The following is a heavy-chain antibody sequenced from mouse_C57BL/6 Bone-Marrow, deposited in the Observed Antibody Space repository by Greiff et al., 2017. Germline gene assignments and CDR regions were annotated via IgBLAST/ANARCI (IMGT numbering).Heavy chain of an antibody. J-gene: IGHJ2*01. CDR2: ISSGGSYT. CDR3: ASFYFDSY. V-gene: IGHV5-6*01. D-gene: IGHD2-4*01. CDR1: GFTFSSYG. Sequence: EVQGVESGGDLVKPGGSLKLSCAASGFTFSSYGMSWVRQTPDKRLEWVATISSGGSYTYYPDSVKGRFTISRDNAKNTLYLQMSSLKSEDTAMYYCASFYFDSYWGQGTTLTVSS.